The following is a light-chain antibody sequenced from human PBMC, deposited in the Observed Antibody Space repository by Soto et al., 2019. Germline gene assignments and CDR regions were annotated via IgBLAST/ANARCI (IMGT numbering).Light chain of an antibody. Sequence: QSVLTQPPYVSGSPGQSVTISSTGTSTDFVSYNRVSGYQQPPGTAPKRMIYEVSKRHSGVPARFSGSKSGNTASLTISGLQAAGEAEYYCSFYTTENADVFCTGTQVTVL. CDR1: STDFVSYNR. V-gene: IGLV2-18*01. CDR2: EVS. CDR3: SFYTTENADV. J-gene: IGLJ1*01.